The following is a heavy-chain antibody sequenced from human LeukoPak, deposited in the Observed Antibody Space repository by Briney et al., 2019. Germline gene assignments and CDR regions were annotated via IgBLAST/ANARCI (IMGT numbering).Heavy chain of an antibody. Sequence: PGGSLRLSCAASGFTFSSYAMSWVRQAPGKGLEWVSVIYSGGSTYYADSVKGRFTVSRDNSKNTLYLQMNSLRAEDTAVYYCATALARVGATGDYWGQGTLVTVSS. CDR3: ATALARVGATGDY. CDR1: GFTFSSYA. J-gene: IGHJ4*02. V-gene: IGHV3-23*03. D-gene: IGHD1-26*01. CDR2: IYSGGST.